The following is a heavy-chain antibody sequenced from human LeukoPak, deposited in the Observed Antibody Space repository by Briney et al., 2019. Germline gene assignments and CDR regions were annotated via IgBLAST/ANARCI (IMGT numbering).Heavy chain of an antibody. CDR2: ISSSSSYI. V-gene: IGHV3-21*01. J-gene: IGHJ4*02. CDR3: ARWYDYDSKGYSYYFDY. Sequence: GGSLRLSCAASGFTFSSYSMNWVRQAPGKGLEWVSSISSSSSYIYYADSVEGRFTISRDNAKNSVYLQMNSLRAEDTAMYYCARWYDYDSKGYSYYFDYWGQGTLVTVSS. CDR1: GFTFSSYS. D-gene: IGHD3-22*01.